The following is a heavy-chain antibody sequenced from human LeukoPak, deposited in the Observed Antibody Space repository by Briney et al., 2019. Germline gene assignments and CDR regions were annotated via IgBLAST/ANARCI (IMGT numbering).Heavy chain of an antibody. D-gene: IGHD5-18*01. Sequence: PGGSLRLSCAASGFTFSSYAMHWVRQAPGKGLEWVAVISYDGSNKYYADSVKGRFTIPRDNSKNTLYLQMNSLRAEDTAVYYCARGLGWDTAMVGVDYWGQGTLVTVSS. CDR2: ISYDGSNK. J-gene: IGHJ4*02. V-gene: IGHV3-30-3*01. CDR3: ARGLGWDTAMVGVDY. CDR1: GFTFSSYA.